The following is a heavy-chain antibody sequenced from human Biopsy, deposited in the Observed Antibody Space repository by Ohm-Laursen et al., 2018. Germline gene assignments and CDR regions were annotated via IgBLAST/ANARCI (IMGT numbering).Heavy chain of an antibody. CDR2: IWYDGSNK. D-gene: IGHD3-10*01. CDR1: GFTFSSYG. V-gene: IGHV3-33*01. J-gene: IGHJ6*02. CDR3: ARDRYYGSGSYYSHYNMDV. Sequence: RSLRLSCSASGFTFSSYGIHWVRQAPGKGLEWVAVIWYDGSNKYSADSVKGRFSISRDNSKNTVYLQMNSLRAADTAVYYCARDRYYGSGSYYSHYNMDVWGQGTTVSVSS.